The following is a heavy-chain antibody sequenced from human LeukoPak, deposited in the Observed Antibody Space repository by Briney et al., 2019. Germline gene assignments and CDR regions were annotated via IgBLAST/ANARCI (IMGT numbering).Heavy chain of an antibody. D-gene: IGHD3-22*01. CDR1: GFTFSSYA. Sequence: GGSLRLSCAASGFTFSSYAMSWVRQAPGKGLEWVSVIGGSGGSTYYADSVKGRFTISRDNSKNTLYLQMNRLRAEDTAVYYCAKASKRYYYDSSGYFIFDYWGQGTLVTVSS. CDR3: AKASKRYYYDSSGYFIFDY. V-gene: IGHV3-23*01. CDR2: IGGSGGST. J-gene: IGHJ4*02.